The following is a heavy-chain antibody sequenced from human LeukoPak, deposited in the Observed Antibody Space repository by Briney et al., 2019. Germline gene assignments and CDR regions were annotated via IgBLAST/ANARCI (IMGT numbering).Heavy chain of an antibody. CDR1: GFTFSDYA. Sequence: GSLRLSCAASGFTFSDYAMHWVRQAPGKGLEYVSAIGSNGGSTYYANSVKGRFTISRDNSKNTLYLQMGSLRAEDMAVYYCARVVGSGWRDGLFDYWGQGTLVTVSS. V-gene: IGHV3-64*01. D-gene: IGHD6-19*01. J-gene: IGHJ4*02. CDR3: ARVVGSGWRDGLFDY. CDR2: IGSNGGST.